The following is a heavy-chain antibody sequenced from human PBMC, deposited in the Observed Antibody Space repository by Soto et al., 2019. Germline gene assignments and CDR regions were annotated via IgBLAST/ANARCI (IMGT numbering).Heavy chain of an antibody. V-gene: IGHV3-30*18. D-gene: IGHD6-13*01. CDR3: AKDQCIAASHGVD. CDR1: GFTFNNYG. CDR2: ISNDGSDK. Sequence: QVQLVESGGGVVQAGRSLTRPCAASGFTFNNYGMHWVRQAPGKGLEWVATISNDGSDKYYADSVKGRLTISRDNSKKTVYLQMNSLRAEDTALYYCAKDQCIAASHGVDWGQGTMVTVSS. J-gene: IGHJ3*01.